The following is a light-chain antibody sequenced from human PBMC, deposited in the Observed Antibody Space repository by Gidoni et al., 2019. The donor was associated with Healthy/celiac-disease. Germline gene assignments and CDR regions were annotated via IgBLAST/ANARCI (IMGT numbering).Light chain of an antibody. CDR1: QSISIY. J-gene: IGKJ2*03. Sequence: DIQMTQSPSPLSASVGDRVTITCRASQSISIYLHWYQQKPGKAPKLLIYAASSLQSGVPSRFSGSGSGTDFTLTISSLQPEDVATYYCQQSYSTLGSFGQGTKLEIK. CDR2: AAS. CDR3: QQSYSTLGS. V-gene: IGKV1-39*01.